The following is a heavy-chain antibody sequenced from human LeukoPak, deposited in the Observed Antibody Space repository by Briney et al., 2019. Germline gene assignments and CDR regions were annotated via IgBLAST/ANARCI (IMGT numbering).Heavy chain of an antibody. V-gene: IGHV3-21*01. D-gene: IGHD3-9*01. Sequence: PGGSLRLSCAASGFTFSSYTMHWIRQAPGKGLEWVSSISSSSSYIYYADSVKGRFTISRDNAKNSLYLQMNSLRAEDTAVYYCARDYDILTGYHYYYYYGMDVWGQGTTVTVSS. J-gene: IGHJ6*02. CDR1: GFTFSSYT. CDR2: ISSSSSYI. CDR3: ARDYDILTGYHYYYYYGMDV.